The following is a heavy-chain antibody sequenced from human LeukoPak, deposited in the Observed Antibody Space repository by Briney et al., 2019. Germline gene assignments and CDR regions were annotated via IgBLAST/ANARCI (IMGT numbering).Heavy chain of an antibody. V-gene: IGHV3-73*01. CDR2: IRSRANNYAT. CDR3: TRTPDFWSGYSD. J-gene: IGHJ4*02. D-gene: IGHD3-3*01. Sequence: PGASLRLSCAASGFTFSNYAMSWVRQASGKGLEWVGRIRSRANNYATAYGASVTGRFTISRDDSKNTAYLQMNSLKTEDTAVFYCTRTPDFWSGYSDWGQGTLVTVSS. CDR1: GFTFSNYA.